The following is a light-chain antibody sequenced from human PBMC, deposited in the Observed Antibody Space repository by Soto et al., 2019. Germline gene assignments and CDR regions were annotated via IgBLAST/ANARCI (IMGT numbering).Light chain of an antibody. J-gene: IGKJ4*02. CDR3: QHYTLSSGP. V-gene: IGKV1-5*01. Sequence: IHMTQSPSTVSASVGDSVTISCRASQDIVTYLAWYQQKPGRAPKLLIFDASTLQSGVSPRFRGSGSGSEFSLTISNRQPDDAGVYFCQHYTLSSGPFGGGTRVET. CDR2: DAS. CDR1: QDIVTY.